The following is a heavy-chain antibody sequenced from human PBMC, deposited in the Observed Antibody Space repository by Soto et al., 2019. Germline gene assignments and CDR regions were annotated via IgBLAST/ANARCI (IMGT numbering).Heavy chain of an antibody. CDR2: ISSSSSYT. D-gene: IGHD6-13*01. CDR1: GFTFSDYY. V-gene: IGHV3-11*06. J-gene: IGHJ4*02. Sequence: VGSLRLSCAASGFTFSDYYTSWIRQAPGKGLEWVSYISSSSSYTNYADSVKGRFTISRDNAKNSLYLQMNSLRAEDTAVYYCARVSSSWSTFDYWGQGTLVTVSS. CDR3: ARVSSSWSTFDY.